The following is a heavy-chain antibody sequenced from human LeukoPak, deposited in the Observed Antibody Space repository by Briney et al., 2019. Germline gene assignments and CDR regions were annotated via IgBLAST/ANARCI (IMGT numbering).Heavy chain of an antibody. V-gene: IGHV4-39*07. CDR1: GGSISTSNYY. Sequence: SETLSPTCTVSGGSISTSNYYWGWIRQPPGKGLEWIGNIFYSGSTYNPSLKSRVTISVDTSKNQFSLKLSSVTAADTAVYYCARDIGGQDYWGQGTLVTVSS. CDR2: IFYSGST. J-gene: IGHJ4*02. D-gene: IGHD2-15*01. CDR3: ARDIGGQDY.